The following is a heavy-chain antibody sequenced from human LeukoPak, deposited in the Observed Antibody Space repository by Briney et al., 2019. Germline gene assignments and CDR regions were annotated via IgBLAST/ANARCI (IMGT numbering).Heavy chain of an antibody. CDR2: IYHSGST. CDR3: ARGEVVLSFDP. J-gene: IGHJ5*02. CDR1: GGSISSGGYS. V-gene: IGHV4-30-2*01. D-gene: IGHD3-22*01. Sequence: SQTLSLTCAVSGGSISSGGYSWSWIRQPPGKGLEWIGYIYHSGSTYYNPSLKSRVTISVDRSKNQFSLKLSSVTAADTAVYYCARGEVVLSFDPWGQGTLVTVSS.